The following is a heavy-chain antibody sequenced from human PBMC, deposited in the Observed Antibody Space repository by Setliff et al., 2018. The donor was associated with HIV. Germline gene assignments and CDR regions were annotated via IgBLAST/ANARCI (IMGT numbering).Heavy chain of an antibody. CDR1: RFTFSSYA. D-gene: IGHD2-8*02. V-gene: IGHV3-30-3*01. CDR3: TSAFADYAYWYFDY. Sequence: GGSLRLSCAASRFTFSSYAMHWVRQAPGKGLEWVAIISYDGSNKYYADSVKGRFTISRDNSKNTLYLQMNSLSVEDTAVYYCTSAFADYAYWYFDYWGQGTLVTVS. CDR2: ISYDGSNK. J-gene: IGHJ4*02.